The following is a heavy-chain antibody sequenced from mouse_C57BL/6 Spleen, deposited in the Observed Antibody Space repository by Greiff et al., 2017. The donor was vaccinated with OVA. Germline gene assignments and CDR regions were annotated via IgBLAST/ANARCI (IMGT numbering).Heavy chain of an antibody. CDR2: IYPRDGST. J-gene: IGHJ1*03. CDR3: ARKAYSNYWYFDV. D-gene: IGHD2-5*01. Sequence: QVQLKQSGPELVKPGASVKLSCKASGYTFTSYDINWVKQRPGQGLEWIGWIYPRDGSTKYNEKFKGKATLTVDTSSSTAYMELHSLTSEDSAVYFCARKAYSNYWYFDVWGTGTTVTVSS. CDR1: GYTFTSYD. V-gene: IGHV1-85*01.